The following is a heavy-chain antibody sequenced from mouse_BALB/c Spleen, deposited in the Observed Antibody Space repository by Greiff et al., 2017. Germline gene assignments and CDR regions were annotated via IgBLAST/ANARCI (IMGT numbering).Heavy chain of an antibody. J-gene: IGHJ4*01. V-gene: IGHV5-6-5*01. CDR2: ISSGGST. CDR1: GFTFSSYA. Sequence: DVQLVESGGGLVKPGGSLKLSCAASGFTFSSYAMSWVRQTPEKRLEWVASISSGGSTYYPDSVKGRFTISRDNARNILYLQMSSLRSEDTAMYYCARGGARYAMDYWGQGTSVTVSS. CDR3: ARGGARYAMDY.